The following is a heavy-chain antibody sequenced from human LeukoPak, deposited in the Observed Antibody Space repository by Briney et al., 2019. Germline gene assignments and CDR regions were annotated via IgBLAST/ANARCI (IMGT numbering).Heavy chain of an antibody. CDR1: GFAFRSYA. CDR2: ISVSGGAT. Sequence: GGSLRLSCAASGFAFRSYAMNWVRQSPGKGLKWVSGISVSGGATDYANSVKGRFTISRDNAKNTLYLQMNSLRAEDTAVYYCAKDGYSYGDSTGYFDYWGQGPLVPVSS. V-gene: IGHV3-23*01. CDR3: AKDGYSYGDSTGYFDY. D-gene: IGHD5-18*01. J-gene: IGHJ4*02.